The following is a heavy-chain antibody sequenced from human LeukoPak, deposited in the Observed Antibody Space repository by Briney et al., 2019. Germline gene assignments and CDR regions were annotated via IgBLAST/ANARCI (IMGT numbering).Heavy chain of an antibody. CDR2: INPDGSTT. CDR1: EFTFSSYW. D-gene: IGHD3-22*01. J-gene: IGHJ6*03. Sequence: QTGGSLRLSCAASEFTFSSYWMHWVRQAPGKGLVWVSRINPDGSTTNYADSVKGRFTISRDNAKNTLYLEMNSLRAEDTAVYYCAKDPGAVADSAYYQYMDVWGKGTTVTVSS. CDR3: AKDPGAVADSAYYQYMDV. V-gene: IGHV3-74*01.